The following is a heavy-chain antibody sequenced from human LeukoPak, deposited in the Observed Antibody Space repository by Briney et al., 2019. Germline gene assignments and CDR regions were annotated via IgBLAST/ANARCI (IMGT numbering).Heavy chain of an antibody. J-gene: IGHJ4*02. CDR1: GFTFSNYW. CDR2: IKQDGSDK. D-gene: IGHD3-10*01. Sequence: PGGSLRLSCAASGFTFSNYWMNWVRQAPGKGLEWVAYIKQDGSDKYYVDSVKGRFTISRDNAKNSLYLQMNSLRAEDTAVYYCARDLIGWFGELSYWGQGTLVTVSS. CDR3: ARDLIGWFGELSY. V-gene: IGHV3-7*01.